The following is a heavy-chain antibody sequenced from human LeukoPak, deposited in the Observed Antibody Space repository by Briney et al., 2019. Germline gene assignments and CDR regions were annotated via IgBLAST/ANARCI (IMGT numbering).Heavy chain of an antibody. V-gene: IGHV4-59*01. CDR2: IYYSGTT. Sequence: SETLSLTCTVSGGSINSYYWSWIRQPPGKGLEWIGFIYYSGTTNYNPSLKSRVTISLDTSKKQFSLKLSSVTAADTAVYYCARHDSSGPYNAFDIWGQGTMVTVSS. D-gene: IGHD3-22*01. CDR1: GGSINSYY. CDR3: ARHDSSGPYNAFDI. J-gene: IGHJ3*02.